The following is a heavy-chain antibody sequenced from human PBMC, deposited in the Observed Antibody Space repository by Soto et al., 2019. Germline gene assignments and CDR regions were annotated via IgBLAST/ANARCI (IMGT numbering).Heavy chain of an antibody. CDR3: AHRLTATAFAI. V-gene: IGHV2-5*02. CDR1: GFSLSTSGVA. Sequence: QITLKESGPTLVKPTQTLTLTCTFSGFSLSTSGVAVGWIRQPPGKALEWLALIYWDDDKRYSPSMKGRLTITRYTSKNQVVLIMTNMDPEDTATYYCAHRLTATAFAIWGQGTMVTVSS. D-gene: IGHD2-21*02. J-gene: IGHJ3*02. CDR2: IYWDDDK.